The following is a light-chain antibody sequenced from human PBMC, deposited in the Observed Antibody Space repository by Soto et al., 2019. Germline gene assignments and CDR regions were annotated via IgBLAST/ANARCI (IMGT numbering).Light chain of an antibody. CDR1: SSDVGGYDY. CDR2: EVT. V-gene: IGLV2-8*01. J-gene: IGLJ1*01. Sequence: QSALTQPPSASGSPGQSVTISCAGTSSDVGGYDYVSWYQQRPGKAPKLLNHEVTKRPSGVPDRFSGSKSGNTASLTVSRLQAEDEADYYCSSYAGRTLYVFGTGTKVTVL. CDR3: SSYAGRTLYV.